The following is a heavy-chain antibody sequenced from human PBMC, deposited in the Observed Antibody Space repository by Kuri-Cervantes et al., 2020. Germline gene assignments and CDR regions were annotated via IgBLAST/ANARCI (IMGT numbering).Heavy chain of an antibody. J-gene: IGHJ6*02. V-gene: IGHV3-30*18. CDR1: GFTFSSYG. CDR3: AKEGSRYYYYGMDV. D-gene: IGHD3-10*01. Sequence: GGSLRLSCAASGFTFSSYGMHWVRQAPGKGLEWVAVISYDGSNKYYADSVKGRFTISRDNSKNTLYLQMNSLGAEDTAVYYCAKEGSRYYYYGMDVWGQGTTVTVSS. CDR2: ISYDGSNK.